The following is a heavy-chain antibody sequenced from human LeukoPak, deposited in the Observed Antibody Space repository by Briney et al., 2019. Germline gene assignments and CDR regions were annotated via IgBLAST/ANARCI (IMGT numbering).Heavy chain of an antibody. CDR1: GFTVSSND. Sequence: GGSLRLSCAASGFTVSSNDMSWVRQAPGKGLEWVSVIYSGGSTYYADSVKGRFTISRDNSKNTLYLQMNSLRAEDTAVYYCAKASDQNYYFDYWGQGTLVTVSS. V-gene: IGHV3-53*01. J-gene: IGHJ4*02. CDR3: AKASDQNYYFDY. D-gene: IGHD1-7*01. CDR2: IYSGGST.